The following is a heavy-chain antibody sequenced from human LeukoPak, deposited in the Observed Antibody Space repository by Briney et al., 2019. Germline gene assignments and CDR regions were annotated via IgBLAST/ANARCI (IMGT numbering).Heavy chain of an antibody. Sequence: GGSLRLSCATSGFTFSSSWMHWVRQAPGKGLVWVSRITRDGSSTTYADSVKGRFTTSRDNAKNTLYLQMDSLRDDDTAVYYCARDPGYESWSPFWGGMDVWGNGTTVIVSS. CDR3: ARDPGYESWSPFWGGMDV. CDR1: GFTFSSSW. J-gene: IGHJ6*04. V-gene: IGHV3-74*01. CDR2: ITRDGSST. D-gene: IGHD3-16*01.